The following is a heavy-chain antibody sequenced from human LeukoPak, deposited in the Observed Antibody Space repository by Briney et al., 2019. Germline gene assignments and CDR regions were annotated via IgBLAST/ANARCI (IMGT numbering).Heavy chain of an antibody. CDR3: ARDDYGVFDAFDV. CDR2: IYNSGST. D-gene: IGHD3-16*01. J-gene: IGHJ3*01. Sequence: PSETLSLTRTVSGGSISSHYWSWIRQPPGKGLEWIGYIYNSGSTNYNPSLKRRVTISLDTSKNQFSLHLTSVTAADTAVYFCARDDYGVFDAFDVWGQGTVVTVSS. V-gene: IGHV4-59*08. CDR1: GGSISSHY.